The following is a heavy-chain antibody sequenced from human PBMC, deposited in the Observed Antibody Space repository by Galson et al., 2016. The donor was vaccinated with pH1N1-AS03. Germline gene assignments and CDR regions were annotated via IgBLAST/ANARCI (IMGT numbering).Heavy chain of an antibody. CDR1: GGSVSSTNYY. Sequence: ETLSLTCTVSGGSVSSTNYYWSWIRQPAGEGLEWTGHIYFNGNTNYNPSLKSRVTISIDTSKNQFSLKLISVTAADTAVYYCAREAGDYAEYYFDYWGQGSLVTVSS. CDR3: AREAGDYAEYYFDY. J-gene: IGHJ4*02. CDR2: IYFNGNT. V-gene: IGHV4-61*10. D-gene: IGHD4-17*01.